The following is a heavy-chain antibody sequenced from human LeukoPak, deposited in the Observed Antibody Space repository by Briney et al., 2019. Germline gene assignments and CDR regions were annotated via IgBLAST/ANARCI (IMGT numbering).Heavy chain of an antibody. V-gene: IGHV3-7*01. J-gene: IGHJ4*02. Sequence: GGSLRLSCAASGFSFSRYWMSWVRQAPGKGLEWVANIKQDGSEKNYVESVKGRFTISRDNAKNSLYLQTNSLRAEDTAVYYCARSISNYWGQGTLVTVSS. D-gene: IGHD2-21*01. CDR2: IKQDGSEK. CDR3: ARSISNY. CDR1: GFSFSRYW.